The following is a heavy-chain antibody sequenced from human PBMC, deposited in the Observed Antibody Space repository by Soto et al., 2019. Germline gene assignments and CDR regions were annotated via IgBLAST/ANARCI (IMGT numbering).Heavy chain of an antibody. Sequence: QVQLQESGPGLVKPSETLSLTCTVSGASISNAYWSWIRQAAGKRLEWIGRIHSSGTFNYNPSLKSRVSISRDTSKNQIPLKLSSVTAADTAVYYCARDNIVSKGYGMDVWGQGTTVTVSS. D-gene: IGHD5-12*01. CDR1: GASISNAY. V-gene: IGHV4-4*07. CDR2: IHSSGTF. CDR3: ARDNIVSKGYGMDV. J-gene: IGHJ6*02.